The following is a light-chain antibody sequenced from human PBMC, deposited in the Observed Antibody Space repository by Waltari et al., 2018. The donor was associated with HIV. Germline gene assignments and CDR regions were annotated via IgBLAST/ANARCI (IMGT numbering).Light chain of an antibody. J-gene: IGKJ5*01. CDR1: QDISTF. CDR2: GAS. Sequence: AIRLPLSPPSLSASTGDGVTTTCRPSQDISTFLAWFQQKPGEAPHLLIYGASSLENGVPSRFSGSGSGTNFSLTISCLQSEDLATYFCQQYFNYPLTFGQGTRLDIK. V-gene: IGKV1-8*01. CDR3: QQYFNYPLT.